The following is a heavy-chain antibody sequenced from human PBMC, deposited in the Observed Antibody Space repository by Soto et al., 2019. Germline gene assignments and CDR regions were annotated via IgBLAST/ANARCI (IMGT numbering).Heavy chain of an antibody. CDR2: VIPILGMA. D-gene: IGHD2-2*01. J-gene: IGHJ5*02. V-gene: IGHV1-69*02. Sequence: QVQLVQSGAEVKKPGSSVKGSCEASGGTFSSYSFSWERQAPGQGLEWMGRVIPILGMANYAQKFQGRVTITADKSTSTVYMELSSLRSEDTAVYYCARGGAVVVPGAVDRHNWFDPWGQGTLVTVSS. CDR1: GGTFSSYS. CDR3: ARGGAVVVPGAVDRHNWFDP.